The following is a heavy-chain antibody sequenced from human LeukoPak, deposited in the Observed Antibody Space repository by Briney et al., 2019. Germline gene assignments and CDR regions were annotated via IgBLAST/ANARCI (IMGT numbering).Heavy chain of an antibody. J-gene: IGHJ4*02. CDR3: ARSYCANGCFHYYLDY. CDR1: GFTFSSYV. D-gene: IGHD2-8*01. Sequence: GGSLRLSCAASGFTFSSYVMTWVRQAPGKGLEWVSALSHSSDSTFYPDSVKGRFTVSRDNSKNTLYLQMNSLRVEDTAIYYCARSYCANGCFHYYLDYWGQGTLVTVSS. V-gene: IGHV3-23*01. CDR2: LSHSSDST.